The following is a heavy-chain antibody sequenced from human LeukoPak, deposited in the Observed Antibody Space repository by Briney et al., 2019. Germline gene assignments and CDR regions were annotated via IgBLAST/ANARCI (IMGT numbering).Heavy chain of an antibody. CDR3: AKDLDIVATITGN. D-gene: IGHD5-12*01. V-gene: IGHV3-23*01. J-gene: IGHJ4*02. CDR1: GFTFSSYA. Sequence: PGGSLRLSCAASGFTFSSYAMSWVRQAPGKGLEWVSGVSGSGGSTYYADSVKGRFTISRDNSENTLYLQMNSLRAEDTAVHYCAKDLDIVATITGNWGQGTLVTVSS. CDR2: VSGSGGST.